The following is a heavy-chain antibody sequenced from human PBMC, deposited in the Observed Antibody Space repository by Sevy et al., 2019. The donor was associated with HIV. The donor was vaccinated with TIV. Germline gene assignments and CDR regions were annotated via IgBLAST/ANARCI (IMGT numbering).Heavy chain of an antibody. CDR1: GFTVNDKY. J-gene: IGHJ4*02. Sequence: GGSLRLSCAISGFTVNDKYIIWVRQAPGKGLEWVSVIFSSGFTYYADSAKGGFTISRDNSKNTVDLQMNSVRAEDTAVYYCVSLFLSYRSGWSYFDYWGQGTLVTVSS. D-gene: IGHD6-19*01. CDR3: VSLFLSYRSGWSYFDY. CDR2: IFSSGFT. V-gene: IGHV3-66*02.